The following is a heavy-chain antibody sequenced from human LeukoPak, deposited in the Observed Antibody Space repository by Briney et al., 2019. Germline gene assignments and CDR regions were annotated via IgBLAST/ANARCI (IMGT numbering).Heavy chain of an antibody. CDR2: IYTSGST. D-gene: IGHD6-6*01. Sequence: SETLSLTCTVSGGSISSGSYYWSWIRQPAGKGLEWIGRIYTSGSTNYNPSLKSRVTISVDTSKNQFSLKLSSVTAADTAVYYCARFDQQLVFDYWGQGTLVTVSS. J-gene: IGHJ4*02. CDR1: GGSISSGSYY. V-gene: IGHV4-61*02. CDR3: ARFDQQLVFDY.